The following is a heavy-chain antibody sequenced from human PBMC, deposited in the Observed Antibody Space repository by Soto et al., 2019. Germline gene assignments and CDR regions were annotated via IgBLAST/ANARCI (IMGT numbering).Heavy chain of an antibody. CDR3: VRDGGAATPMDS. V-gene: IGHV4-61*01. D-gene: IGHD3-16*01. Sequence: QVQLQESGPGLVKASETLSLTCTVSGGSVTSSSYYWSWIRQPPGKGLEWIGYIYYSGYTSYNPSLKGRATISIDTSKNEFFLKVNSVTTADTAVYYCVRDGGAATPMDSWGQGTLVSVSS. CDR2: IYYSGYT. J-gene: IGHJ4*02. CDR1: GGSVTSSSYY.